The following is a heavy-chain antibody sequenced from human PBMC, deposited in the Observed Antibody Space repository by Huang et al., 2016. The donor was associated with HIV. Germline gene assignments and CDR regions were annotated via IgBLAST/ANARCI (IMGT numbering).Heavy chain of an antibody. CDR2: VSTYHGHT. Sequence: QVQLVQSGPEMKKPGASVNVSCKASGYTFFTYSISWVRQAPGQGLEWVGVVSTYHGHTNYAQNFQGRLTLTTDVSTSAAYMELKNLRSDDTAVYYCARFRGPQVTLNWLDPWGQGTLVTVSS. D-gene: IGHD3-10*01. J-gene: IGHJ5*02. V-gene: IGHV1-18*01. CDR3: ARFRGPQVTLNWLDP. CDR1: GYTFFTYS.